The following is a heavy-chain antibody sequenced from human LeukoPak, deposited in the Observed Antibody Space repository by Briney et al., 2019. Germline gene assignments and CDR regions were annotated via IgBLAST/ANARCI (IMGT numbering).Heavy chain of an antibody. CDR3: ARAEPYYYDSSGYSDAFDI. Sequence: SETLSLTCAVYGGSLSGYYWSWIRQPPGKGLEWTGEINHSGSTNYNPSLKSRVTISVDTSKNQFSLKLSSVTAADTAVYYCARAEPYYYDSSGYSDAFDIWGQGTMVTVSS. CDR2: INHSGST. D-gene: IGHD3-22*01. CDR1: GGSLSGYY. J-gene: IGHJ3*02. V-gene: IGHV4-34*01.